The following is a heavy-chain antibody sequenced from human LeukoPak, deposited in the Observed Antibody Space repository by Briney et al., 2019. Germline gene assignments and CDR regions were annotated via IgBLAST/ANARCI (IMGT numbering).Heavy chain of an antibody. J-gene: IGHJ3*02. CDR3: ARPYCSSTSCYAHAFDI. D-gene: IGHD2-2*01. Sequence: PILGIANYAQKFQGRVTITADKSTSTAYMELSSLRSEDTAVYYCARPYCSSTSCYAHAFDIWGQGTMVTVSS. CDR2: PILGIA. V-gene: IGHV1-69*02.